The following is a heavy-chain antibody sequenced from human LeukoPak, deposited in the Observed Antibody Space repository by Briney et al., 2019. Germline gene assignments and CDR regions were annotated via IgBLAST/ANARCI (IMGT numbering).Heavy chain of an antibody. D-gene: IGHD3-10*01. CDR2: IYTSGST. V-gene: IGHV4-61*02. CDR3: ASDYGSERDY. Sequence: SQTLSLTCTVSGGSISSGSYYWSWIRQPAGKGLEWIGRIYTSGSTNYNPSLKSRVTISVDTSKNQFSLKLSSVTAADTAVYYCASDYGSERDYWGQGTLVTVSS. J-gene: IGHJ4*02. CDR1: GGSISSGSYY.